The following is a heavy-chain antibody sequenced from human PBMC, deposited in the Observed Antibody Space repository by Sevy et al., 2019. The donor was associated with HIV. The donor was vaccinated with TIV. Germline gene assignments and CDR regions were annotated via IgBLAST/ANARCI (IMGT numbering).Heavy chain of an antibody. CDR1: GFTFSSYG. CDR2: ISYDGSNK. D-gene: IGHD6-19*01. CDR3: VKDPGGSGWYEYYYYYYGMDV. V-gene: IGHV3-30*18. Sequence: GGSLRLSCAASGFTFSSYGMHWVRQAPGKGLEWVAVISYDGSNKYYADSVKGRFTISRDNSKNTLYLQMNSLRAEDTAVYYCVKDPGGSGWYEYYYYYYGMDVWGQGTTVTVSS. J-gene: IGHJ6*02.